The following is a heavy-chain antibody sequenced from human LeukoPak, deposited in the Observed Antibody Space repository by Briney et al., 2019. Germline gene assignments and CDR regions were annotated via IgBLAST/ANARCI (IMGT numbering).Heavy chain of an antibody. V-gene: IGHV3-21*01. CDR2: ISSSSSYI. CDR3: ARDRGLLYGMDV. CDR1: GFTFSSYS. J-gene: IGHJ6*02. Sequence: GGSLRLSCAASGFTFSSYSMNWVRQAPGKGLEWVSSISSSSSYIYYADSVKGRFTISRDNAKNSLYLQMNSLRAEDTAVYYCARDRGLLYGMDVWGQGTTVTVSS.